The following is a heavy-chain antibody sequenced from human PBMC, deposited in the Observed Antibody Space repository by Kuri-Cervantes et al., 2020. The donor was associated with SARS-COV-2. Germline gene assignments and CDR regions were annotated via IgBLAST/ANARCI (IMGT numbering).Heavy chain of an antibody. CDR1: GFTFGDYA. CDR2: IRSKAYGGTT. Sequence: GGSLRLSCTASGFTFGDYAMSWVRQAPGKGLEWVGFIRSKAYGGTTEYAASVKGRFTISRDNAKNSLYLQMNSLRAEDTAVYYCARGSTYYDFWSGYYTGEYFQHWGQGTLVTVSS. D-gene: IGHD3-3*01. V-gene: IGHV3-49*04. CDR3: ARGSTYYDFWSGYYTGEYFQH. J-gene: IGHJ1*01.